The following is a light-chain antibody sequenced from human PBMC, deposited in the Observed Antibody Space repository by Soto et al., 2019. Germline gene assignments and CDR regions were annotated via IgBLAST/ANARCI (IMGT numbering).Light chain of an antibody. V-gene: IGLV2-23*01. Sequence: QSALTQPASVSGSPGQSITISCTGTSGDVGTYNLVSWYQQHPGKAPQLMIYESSKRPSGVSNRFSGSRSGNTASLTISGLQAEDEADYYCCSFAHRSTVVFGGGTKVTVL. CDR1: SGDVGTYNL. CDR3: CSFAHRSTVV. CDR2: ESS. J-gene: IGLJ3*02.